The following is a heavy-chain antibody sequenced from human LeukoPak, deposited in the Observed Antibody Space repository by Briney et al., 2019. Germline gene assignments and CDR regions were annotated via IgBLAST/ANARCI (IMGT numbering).Heavy chain of an antibody. CDR2: IYYSGST. CDR1: GGSISSSSYY. J-gene: IGHJ3*02. Sequence: PSETLSLTCTVSGGSISSSSYYWGWIRQPPGKGLEWIGSIYYSGSTYYNPSLKSRVTISVDTSKNQFSLKLSSVTAADTAVYYCATRIAAAGMGVFDAFDIWGQGTMVTVSS. D-gene: IGHD6-13*01. V-gene: IGHV4-39*01. CDR3: ATRIAAAGMGVFDAFDI.